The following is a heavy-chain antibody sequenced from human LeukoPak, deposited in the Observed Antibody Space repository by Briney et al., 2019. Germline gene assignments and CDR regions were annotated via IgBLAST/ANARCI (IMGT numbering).Heavy chain of an antibody. CDR3: AKDRCSSTSCILDY. J-gene: IGHJ4*02. V-gene: IGHV3-30*02. D-gene: IGHD2-2*01. CDR2: IRYDGSNK. CDR1: GFTFSSYG. Sequence: GGSLRLSCAASGFTFSSYGMHWVRQAPGKGLEWVAFIRYDGSNKYYADSVKGRFTISRDNSKNTLYLQMNSLRAEDTAVFYCAKDRCSSTSCILDYWGQGTLVTVSS.